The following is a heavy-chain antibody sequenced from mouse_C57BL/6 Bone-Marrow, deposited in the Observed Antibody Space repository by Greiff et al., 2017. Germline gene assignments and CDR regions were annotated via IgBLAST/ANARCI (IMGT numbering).Heavy chain of an antibody. D-gene: IGHD4-1*01. CDR3: ARDWDYVDY. CDR2: IYPGAGDT. CDR1: GYAFSTYW. J-gene: IGHJ2*01. V-gene: IGHV1-80*01. Sequence: QVQLKESGAELVKPGASVKISCKVSGYAFSTYWMNWVKQRPGKGLEWIGQIYPGAGDTNYNGKFKGKATLTADKSSSTAYMQLSSLTSEDAAVYFCARDWDYVDYWGQGTTLTVSS.